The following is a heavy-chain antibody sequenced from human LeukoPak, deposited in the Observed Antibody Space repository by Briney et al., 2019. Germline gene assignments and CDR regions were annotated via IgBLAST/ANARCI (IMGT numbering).Heavy chain of an antibody. D-gene: IGHD2-21*01. Sequence: ASVRVSCKASGYTFTGYYIHWVRQAPGQGLEWMGWINPNNDYTYYAQKFQGRVTLTRDTSISTVYMELSGLTSDDTALYYCAVAPGDYWGQGTQVIVSA. CDR3: AVAPGDY. CDR2: INPNNDYT. V-gene: IGHV1-2*02. CDR1: GYTFTGYY. J-gene: IGHJ4*02.